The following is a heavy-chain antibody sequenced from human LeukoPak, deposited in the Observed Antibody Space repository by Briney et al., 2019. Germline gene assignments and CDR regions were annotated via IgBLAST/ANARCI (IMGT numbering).Heavy chain of an antibody. Sequence: GGSLRLSCAASGFTFSSYWMSWVRQAPGKGPEWVANIKQDGSEKYYVDSVKGRFTISRDNAKNSLYLQMNSLRAEDTAVYYCARAVVYCSSTSCSYYFDYWGQGTLVTVSS. V-gene: IGHV3-7*01. J-gene: IGHJ4*02. CDR2: IKQDGSEK. D-gene: IGHD2-2*01. CDR3: ARAVVYCSSTSCSYYFDY. CDR1: GFTFSSYW.